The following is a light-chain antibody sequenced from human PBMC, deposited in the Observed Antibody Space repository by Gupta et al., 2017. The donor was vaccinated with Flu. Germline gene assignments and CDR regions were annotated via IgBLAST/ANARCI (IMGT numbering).Light chain of an antibody. J-gene: IGKJ4*01. Sequence: DIQMTQSPSSLSASVGDRITITCRASQAISNSLAWFQQRPGKAPTPLIYGASNLQSGVPSKFSGSGSGTDFTLTISSLQPEDFATYYCQQYESYPLTFGGGTKVEIK. V-gene: IGKV1-16*02. CDR1: QAISNS. CDR2: GAS. CDR3: QQYESYPLT.